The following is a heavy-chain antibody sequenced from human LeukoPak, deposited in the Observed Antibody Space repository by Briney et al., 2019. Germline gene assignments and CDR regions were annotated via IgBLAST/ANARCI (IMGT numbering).Heavy chain of an antibody. CDR2: INTNTGNP. CDR1: GGTFSSYA. V-gene: IGHV7-4-1*02. Sequence: ASVKVSCKASGGTFSSYAISWVRQAPGQGLEWMGWINTNTGNPTYAQGFTGRFVFSLDTSVSTAYLQISSLKAEDTAVYYCARDGSSWYGVSVDDAFDIWGQGTMVTVSS. J-gene: IGHJ3*02. CDR3: ARDGSSWYGVSVDDAFDI. D-gene: IGHD6-13*01.